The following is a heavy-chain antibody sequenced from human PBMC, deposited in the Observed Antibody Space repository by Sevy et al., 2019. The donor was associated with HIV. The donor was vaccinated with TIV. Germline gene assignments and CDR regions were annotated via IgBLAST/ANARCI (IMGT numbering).Heavy chain of an antibody. Sequence: GGSLRLSCTASGFTFGDYAMSWVRQAPGKGLEWVGFLKSKAYGGTLDHAESVKGRFTMSRDDSKSISYLQMNDLKTEDTGVYYCTRWKGAQSTLGYWGQGALVTVSS. V-gene: IGHV3-49*04. J-gene: IGHJ4*02. D-gene: IGHD1-1*01. CDR2: LKSKAYGGTL. CDR1: GFTFGDYA. CDR3: TRWKGAQSTLGY.